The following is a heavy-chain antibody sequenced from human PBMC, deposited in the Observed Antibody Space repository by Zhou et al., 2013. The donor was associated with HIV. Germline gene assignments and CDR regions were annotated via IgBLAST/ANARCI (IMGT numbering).Heavy chain of an antibody. J-gene: IGHJ4*02. V-gene: IGHV1-69*12. CDR3: ARDSSAWGSGSPY. D-gene: IGHD3-10*01. Sequence: QVQLVQSGAEVKKPGSSVKVSCKASGGTFSSYAISWVRQAPGQGLEWMGGIIPLFGNAIIPRWFQGRITITADESTRTSYMELRGLRSEDTAVYFCARDSSAWGSGSPYWGQGTLVTVSS. CDR1: GGTFSSYA. CDR2: IIPLFGNA.